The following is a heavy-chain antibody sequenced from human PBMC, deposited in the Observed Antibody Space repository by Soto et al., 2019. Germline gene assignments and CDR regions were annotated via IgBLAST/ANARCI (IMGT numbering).Heavy chain of an antibody. V-gene: IGHV5-10-1*01. J-gene: IGHJ4*02. Sequence: PGESLKISCKGSGYSFTSYWISWVRQMPGKGLEWMGRIDPSDSYTNYSPSFQDHVTISADKSISTAYLQWSSLKASDTAMYYCARSWYSSSWYPYWGQGTLVTVSS. CDR3: ARSWYSSSWYPY. CDR1: GYSFTSYW. CDR2: IDPSDSYT. D-gene: IGHD6-13*01.